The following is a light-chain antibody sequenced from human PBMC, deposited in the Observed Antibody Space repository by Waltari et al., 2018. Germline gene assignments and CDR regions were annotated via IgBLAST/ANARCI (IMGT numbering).Light chain of an antibody. CDR3: MSYTSASTYVL. J-gene: IGLJ2*01. Sequence: QSALTQPPSVSGSPGHSIPISCTGTNSDVGRFKYVSWYHQLPGKAPQPLLFDVSKRPSGVSNRFSGSKSASTASLTISGLQAEDEATYYCMSYTSASTYVLFGGGTNLTVL. CDR1: NSDVGRFKY. CDR2: DVS. V-gene: IGLV2-14*03.